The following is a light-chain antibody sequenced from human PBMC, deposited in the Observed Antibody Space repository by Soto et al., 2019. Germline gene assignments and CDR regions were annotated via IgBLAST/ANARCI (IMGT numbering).Light chain of an antibody. CDR1: SSDIGGYNY. Sequence: QSVLTQPASVSGSPGQSITISCTGTSSDIGGYNYVSWYQQYPGKAPKLMIYDVNNRPSGVSNRFSGSKSGNTASLTISGLQAEDEADYYCSSYTSNSTLVVFGGGTKLTVL. CDR2: DVN. CDR3: SSYTSNSTLVV. V-gene: IGLV2-14*01. J-gene: IGLJ3*02.